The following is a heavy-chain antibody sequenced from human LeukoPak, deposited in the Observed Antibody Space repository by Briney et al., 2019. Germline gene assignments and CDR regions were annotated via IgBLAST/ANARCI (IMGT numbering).Heavy chain of an antibody. CDR1: GFTFSSYE. D-gene: IGHD3-10*01. V-gene: IGHV3-48*03. CDR2: ISSSGSTI. CDR3: ARAKPKNMVRGLIMRRESRYYFDY. Sequence: GGSLRLSCAASGFTFSSYEMNWVRQAPGKGLEWVSYISSSGSTIYYADSVKGRFTISRDNSKSTLYIQMNSLRAEDTAVYYCARAKPKNMVRGLIMRRESRYYFDYWGQGTLVTVSS. J-gene: IGHJ4*02.